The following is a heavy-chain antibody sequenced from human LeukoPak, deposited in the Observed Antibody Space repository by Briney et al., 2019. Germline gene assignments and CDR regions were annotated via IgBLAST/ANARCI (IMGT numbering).Heavy chain of an antibody. Sequence: PGGSLRLSCAASGFTFSDYYMSWIRQAPGKGLEWVSYISSSGSTIYYADSVKGRFTISRDNAKNSLYLQMNSLRAEDTAVYYCSGSNSPGVHYYYMDVWGKGTTVTVSS. CDR1: GFTFSDYY. V-gene: IGHV3-11*04. CDR2: ISSSGSTI. D-gene: IGHD4-11*01. J-gene: IGHJ6*03. CDR3: SGSNSPGVHYYYMDV.